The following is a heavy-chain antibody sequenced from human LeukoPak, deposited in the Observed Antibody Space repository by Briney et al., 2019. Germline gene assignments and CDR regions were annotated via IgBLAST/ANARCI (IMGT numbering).Heavy chain of an antibody. V-gene: IGHV1-8*01. D-gene: IGHD6-6*01. CDR2: MNPNSGNT. Sequence: ASVKVSCTVSGYTLTELSMHWVRQATGQGLEWMGWMNPNSGNTGYAQKFQGRVTMTRNTSISTAYMELSSLRSEDTAVYYCARGSYSSFGVWFDPWGQGTLVTVSS. CDR1: GYTLTELS. J-gene: IGHJ5*02. CDR3: ARGSYSSFGVWFDP.